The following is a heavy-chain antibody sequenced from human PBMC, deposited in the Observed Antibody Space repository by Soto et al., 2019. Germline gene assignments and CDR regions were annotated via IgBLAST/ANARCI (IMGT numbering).Heavy chain of an antibody. Sequence: QVQLVQSGAEVKKPGSSVKVSCKASGGTFSSYAISWVRQAPGQGLEWMGGIIPIFGTANYAQKFQGRVTITADESTSTAYMELSSLRSEDTAVYYCARREEGAGVYYYYYGMDVWAQGTTVTVSS. CDR2: IIPIFGTA. CDR3: ARREEGAGVYYYYYGMDV. J-gene: IGHJ6*02. D-gene: IGHD3-10*01. CDR1: GGTFSSYA. V-gene: IGHV1-69*12.